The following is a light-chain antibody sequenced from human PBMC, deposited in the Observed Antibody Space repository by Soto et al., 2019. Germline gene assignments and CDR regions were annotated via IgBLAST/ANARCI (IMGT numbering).Light chain of an antibody. J-gene: IGKJ5*01. CDR2: GAS. CDR3: QQRSNWLTWT. V-gene: IGKV3D-20*02. CDR1: QSVGSDY. Sequence: EIVMTQSPGTLSLSPGERATLSCRASQSVGSDYLAWYQQKPGQAPRILIFGASGRATGIPARFTGSGSGTDFTLTISSLEPEDFAVYYCQQRSNWLTWTFGQGTRLEIK.